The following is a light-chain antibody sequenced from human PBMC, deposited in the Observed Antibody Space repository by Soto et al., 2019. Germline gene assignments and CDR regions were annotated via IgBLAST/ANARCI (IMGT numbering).Light chain of an antibody. CDR1: SSVIGSYNL. V-gene: IGLV2-23*01. Sequence: LTQPASVSGSPGQSITISCSGTSSVIGSYNLVSWFQQYPDKAPKLMIYEGTKRPSGVSTRFSGSKSDNTASLTISGLQAEDEADYYCCSYNSRNILIFGRGTKVTVL. CDR3: CSYNSRNILI. CDR2: EGT. J-gene: IGLJ2*01.